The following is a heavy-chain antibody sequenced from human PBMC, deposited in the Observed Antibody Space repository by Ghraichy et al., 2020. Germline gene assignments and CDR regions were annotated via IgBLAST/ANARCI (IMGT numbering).Heavy chain of an antibody. CDR1: GFTFSSYS. CDR3: ARDNSYCSSTSCYDPNTPYYYGMDV. D-gene: IGHD2-2*01. CDR2: ISSSSSYI. Sequence: GESLNISCAASGFTFSSYSMNWVRQAPGKGLEWVSSISSSSSYIYYADSVKGRFTISRDNAKNSLYLQMNSLRAEDTAVYYCARDNSYCSSTSCYDPNTPYYYGMDVWGQGTTVTVSS. J-gene: IGHJ6*02. V-gene: IGHV3-21*01.